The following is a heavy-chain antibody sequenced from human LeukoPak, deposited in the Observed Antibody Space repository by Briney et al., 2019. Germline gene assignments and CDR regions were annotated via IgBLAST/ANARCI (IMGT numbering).Heavy chain of an antibody. CDR1: GGTFSSYA. J-gene: IGHJ4*02. CDR3: ARVNTAMADPIDY. Sequence: SVKVSCKASGGTFSSYAISWVRQAPGQGLEWMGGIIPIFGTANYAQKFQGRVTITADESTSTAYMELSSLRSEDTAVYYCARVNTAMADPIDYWGQGTLVTASS. D-gene: IGHD5-18*01. CDR2: IIPIFGTA. V-gene: IGHV1-69*13.